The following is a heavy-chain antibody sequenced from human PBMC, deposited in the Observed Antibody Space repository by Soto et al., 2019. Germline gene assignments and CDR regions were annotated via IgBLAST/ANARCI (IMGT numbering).Heavy chain of an antibody. CDR3: VSLGYCSSTSCYWYYYYYGMDV. D-gene: IGHD2-2*01. CDR2: IYYSGST. CDR1: GGSISSSSYY. V-gene: IGHV4-39*01. J-gene: IGHJ6*02. Sequence: SETLSLTCTVSGGSISSSSYYWGWIRQPPGKGLEWIGSIYYSGSTYYNPSLKSRVTISVDTSKNQFSLKLSSVTAADTAVYYCVSLGYCSSTSCYWYYYYYGMDVWGQGTTVTVSS.